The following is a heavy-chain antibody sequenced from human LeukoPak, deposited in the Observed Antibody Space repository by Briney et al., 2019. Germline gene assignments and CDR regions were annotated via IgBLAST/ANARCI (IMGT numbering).Heavy chain of an antibody. CDR1: GDSVSSNSAA. Sequence: SQTISLTCAISGDSVSSNSAAWNWIMQSPSRGLEWLGRTYYRSKWYNDYAVSVKSRITINPDTSKNQFSLQLNSVTPEDTAVYYCARDRGSVGQWLAFDYWGQGALVSVSS. D-gene: IGHD6-19*01. V-gene: IGHV6-1*01. J-gene: IGHJ4*02. CDR3: ARDRGSVGQWLAFDY. CDR2: TYYRSKWYN.